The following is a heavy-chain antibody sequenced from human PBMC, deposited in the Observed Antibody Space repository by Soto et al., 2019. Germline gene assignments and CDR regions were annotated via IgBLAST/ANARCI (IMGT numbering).Heavy chain of an antibody. CDR3: ARRSSSWYFDY. CDR2: ISGSGDST. CDR1: GFTFSNYA. V-gene: IGHV3-23*01. D-gene: IGHD6-13*01. J-gene: IGHJ4*02. Sequence: EVQLLESGGGLVQPGGSLRLSCAASGFTFSNYAMNWVRQAPGKGLEWVSVISGSGDSTYYADSVKGRFTISRDSSKNTLYLQMNSLRADDTAVYYCARRSSSWYFDYWGRGTLVTVSS.